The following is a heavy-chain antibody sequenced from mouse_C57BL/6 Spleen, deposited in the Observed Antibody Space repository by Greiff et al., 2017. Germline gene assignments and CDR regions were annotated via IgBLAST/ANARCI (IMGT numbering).Heavy chain of an antibody. CDR1: GYTFTSYW. CDR3: ARITTVVEYYAMDY. V-gene: IGHV1-64*01. J-gene: IGHJ4*01. Sequence: QVQLQQPGAALVKPGASVKLSCKASGYTFTSYWMHWVQQRPGQGLEWIGMIHSNSGSTNYNEKVKSKATLTVDKASSTAYMQISSLTSEDSAVYYCARITTVVEYYAMDYWGQGTSVTVSS. CDR2: IHSNSGST. D-gene: IGHD1-1*01.